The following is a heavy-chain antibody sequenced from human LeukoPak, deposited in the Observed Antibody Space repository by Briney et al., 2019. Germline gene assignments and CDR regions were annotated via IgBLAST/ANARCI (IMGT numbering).Heavy chain of an antibody. D-gene: IGHD3-16*01. CDR3: ARDIAGLRLRTYYFDY. V-gene: IGHV1-2*02. CDR2: INPNSGGT. Sequence: ASVKVSCKASGYTFTGYYMHRVRQAPGQGLEWMGWINPNSGGTNYAQKFQGRVTMTRDTSISTAYMELSRLRSDDTAVYYCARDIAGLRLRTYYFDYWGQGTLVTVSS. J-gene: IGHJ4*02. CDR1: GYTFTGYY.